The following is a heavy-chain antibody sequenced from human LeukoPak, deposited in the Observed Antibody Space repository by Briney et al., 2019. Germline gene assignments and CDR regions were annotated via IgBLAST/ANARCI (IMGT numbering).Heavy chain of an antibody. Sequence: SEILSLTCNVSGGSISAYYWSWIRQPPGKGLEWIGYIHYSGITNYNPSLKSRVTISVDTSKNQFSLKLSSVTAADTAVYYCARDHETYDSSGYGAFDIWGQGTMVTVSS. J-gene: IGHJ3*02. CDR2: IHYSGIT. V-gene: IGHV4-59*12. D-gene: IGHD3-22*01. CDR1: GGSISAYY. CDR3: ARDHETYDSSGYGAFDI.